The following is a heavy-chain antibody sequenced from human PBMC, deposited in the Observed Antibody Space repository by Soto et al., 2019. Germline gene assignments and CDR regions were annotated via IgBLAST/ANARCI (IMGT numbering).Heavy chain of an antibody. D-gene: IGHD3-22*01. CDR3: ARDPHRGYSYVDYDSSGSYGMDV. CDR1: GGTFSSYA. V-gene: IGHV1-69*01. J-gene: IGHJ6*02. CDR2: IIPIFGTA. Sequence: QVQLVQSGAEVKKPGSSVKVSCKASGGTFSSYAISWVRQAPGQGLEWMGGIIPIFGTANYAQKFQGRVTITADESTSTAYMELSSLRSEDTAVYYCARDPHRGYSYVDYDSSGSYGMDVWGQGTTVTVSS.